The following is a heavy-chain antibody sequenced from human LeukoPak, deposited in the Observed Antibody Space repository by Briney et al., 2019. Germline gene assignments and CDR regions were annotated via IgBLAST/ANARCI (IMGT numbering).Heavy chain of an antibody. CDR1: GFTFSSHG. Sequence: GGSLRLSCAASGFTFSSHGIHWVRQAPGKGLEWVAVISYDGSDKYHADSVKGRFSISRDNSKNTLYLQMNSLRAEDTAVYYCVNLGGYSSSFDYWGQGTLVTVSS. J-gene: IGHJ4*02. V-gene: IGHV3-30*03. CDR2: ISYDGSDK. CDR3: VNLGGYSSSFDY. D-gene: IGHD6-13*01.